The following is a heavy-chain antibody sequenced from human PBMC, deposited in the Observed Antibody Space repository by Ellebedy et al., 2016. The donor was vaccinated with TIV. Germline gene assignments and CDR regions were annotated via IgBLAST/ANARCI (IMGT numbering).Heavy chain of an antibody. V-gene: IGHV3-21*01. J-gene: IGHJ4*02. Sequence: GESLKISCVASGFTFSNYNMNWVRQPPGKGLEWVSSIRSTSSDKYYADSVKGRFTISRDNSKNTLYLQMNSLRAEDTAVYYCARHVDTSDPGGTDYWGQGTLVTVSS. CDR1: GFTFSNYN. CDR3: ARHVDTSDPGGTDY. D-gene: IGHD5-18*01. CDR2: IRSTSSDK.